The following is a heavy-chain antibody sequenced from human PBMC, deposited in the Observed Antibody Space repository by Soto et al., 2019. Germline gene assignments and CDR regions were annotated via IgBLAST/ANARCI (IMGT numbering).Heavy chain of an antibody. V-gene: IGHV1-69*04. CDR2: IIPVLGIA. CDR1: GGTFSSYT. J-gene: IGHJ3*02. D-gene: IGHD2-15*01. CDR3: ARDRAVANAFDI. Sequence: SVKVSCKASGGTFSSYTISWVRQAPGQGLEWMGRIIPVLGIANYAQKFQGRVTITADKSTSTAYMELSSLRSEDTAVYDCARDRAVANAFDIWGQGTMVTVSS.